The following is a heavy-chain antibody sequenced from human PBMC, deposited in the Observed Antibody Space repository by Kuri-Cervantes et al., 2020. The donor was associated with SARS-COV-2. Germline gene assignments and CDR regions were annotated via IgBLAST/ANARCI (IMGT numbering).Heavy chain of an antibody. D-gene: IGHD5-12*01. CDR2: IYYSGST. CDR3: ARRRRGYLNTDYFDY. V-gene: IGHV4-30-4*01. CDR1: GGSIRSGDYY. Sequence: SCTVSGGSIRSGDYYWSWIRQPPGKGLEWIGYIYYSGSTYYNPSLKSRVTISVDTSMNQFSLKLSSVTAADTAVYFCARRRRGYLNTDYFDYWGQGTLVTVSS. J-gene: IGHJ4*02.